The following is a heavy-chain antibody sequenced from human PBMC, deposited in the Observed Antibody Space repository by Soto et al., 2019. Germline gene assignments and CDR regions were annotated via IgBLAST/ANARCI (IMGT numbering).Heavy chain of an antibody. CDR2: IKYDGSGI. CDR3: AGGSGWLSYY. CDR1: GFTFSNYW. D-gene: IGHD6-19*01. J-gene: IGHJ4*02. Sequence: GGSLRLSCAASGFTFSNYWMNWVRQAPGKGLEWVANIKYDGSGIYYVDSVKGRFTISRDNARNSLFLQMNSLRAEDTAVYYCAGGSGWLSYYWGRGTQVTVSS. V-gene: IGHV3-7*05.